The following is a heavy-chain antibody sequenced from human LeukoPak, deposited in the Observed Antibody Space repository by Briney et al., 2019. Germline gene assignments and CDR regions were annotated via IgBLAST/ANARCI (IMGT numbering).Heavy chain of an antibody. J-gene: IGHJ4*02. CDR2: ISGSGGST. Sequence: GGSLRLSCTASGFTFSSYAMIWVRQAPGKGLEWVSTISGSGGSTYYADSVKGRFTISRDNSRNTLYLQMNSLRAEDTAVYHCAKDGVYNYALGSFDYWGQGTLVTVSS. D-gene: IGHD3-10*01. CDR3: AKDGVYNYALGSFDY. V-gene: IGHV3-23*01. CDR1: GFTFSSYA.